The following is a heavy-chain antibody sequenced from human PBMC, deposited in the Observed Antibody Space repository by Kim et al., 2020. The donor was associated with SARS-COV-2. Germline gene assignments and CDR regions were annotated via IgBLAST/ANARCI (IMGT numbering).Heavy chain of an antibody. CDR2: ISSSGSTI. D-gene: IGHD3-10*01. Sequence: GGSLRLSCAASGFTFSSYEMNWVRQAPGKGLEWVSYISSSGSTIYYADSVKGRFTISRDNAKNSLYLQMNSLRAEDTAVYYCASSYYGSGSYWYFDLWGRGTLVTVSS. V-gene: IGHV3-48*03. J-gene: IGHJ2*01. CDR3: ASSYYGSGSYWYFDL. CDR1: GFTFSSYE.